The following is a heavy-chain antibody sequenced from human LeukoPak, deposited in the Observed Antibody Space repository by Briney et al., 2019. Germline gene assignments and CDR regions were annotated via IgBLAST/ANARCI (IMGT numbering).Heavy chain of an antibody. D-gene: IGHD3-10*01. V-gene: IGHV3-23*01. CDR2: ISGSGGST. J-gene: IGHJ4*02. CDR3: AKVAKYFYGPETYYFFEQ. CDR1: GFTFSSYG. Sequence: GGSLRLSCAASGFTFSSYGMSWVRQAPGKGLEWVSAISGSGGSTYYADSVKGRFTISRDNSKNTLYLQMNSLRAEDTAVYYCAKVAKYFYGPETYYFFEQWGQGTPVTASS.